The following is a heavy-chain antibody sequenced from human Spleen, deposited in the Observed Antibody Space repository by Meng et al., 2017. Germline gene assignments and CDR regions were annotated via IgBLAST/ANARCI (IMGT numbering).Heavy chain of an antibody. CDR1: GFTFSSYA. J-gene: IGHJ4*02. V-gene: IGHV3-23*01. D-gene: IGHD3-22*01. CDR2: ISGGGTNT. Sequence: GESLKISCAASGFTFSSYAMSWVRQAPGKGLEWVSSISGGGTNTYYADSVKGRFTISRDNSKNTLSLQMNSLRAEDTAAYYCAKRNYESSGYSNYWGQGTLVTVSS. CDR3: AKRNYESSGYSNY.